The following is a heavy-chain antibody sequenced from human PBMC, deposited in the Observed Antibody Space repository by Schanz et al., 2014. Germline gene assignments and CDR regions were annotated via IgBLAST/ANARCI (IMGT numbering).Heavy chain of an antibody. CDR2: IASGGSHT. J-gene: IGHJ4*02. CDR3: ARTDQQMQRPDY. CDR1: GFTFSNHA. Sequence: EVQLVESGGGLVQPGGSLRLSCETSGFTFSNHAMSWVRQAPGKGLEWVSTIASGGSHTFYADSVTGRFTISKHNSRHTLYLQMDSLTTDDTAVYYCARTDQQMQRPDYWGQGTLVIVSS. V-gene: IGHV3-23*04. D-gene: IGHD2-2*01.